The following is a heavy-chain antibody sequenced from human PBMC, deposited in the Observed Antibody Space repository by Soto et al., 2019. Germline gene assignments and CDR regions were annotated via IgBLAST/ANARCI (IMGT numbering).Heavy chain of an antibody. Sequence: EVQLVESGGGLVQPGGSLRLSCAASGFTFSSYSMNWVRQAPGKGLEWVSYISSSSSTIYYADSVKGRFTISRDNAKNSLYLQMNSLRAEDTAVYYCAREPHYDIPSTQTPPDAFDIWGQGTMVTVSS. D-gene: IGHD3-9*01. J-gene: IGHJ3*02. V-gene: IGHV3-48*01. CDR3: AREPHYDIPSTQTPPDAFDI. CDR1: GFTFSSYS. CDR2: ISSSSSTI.